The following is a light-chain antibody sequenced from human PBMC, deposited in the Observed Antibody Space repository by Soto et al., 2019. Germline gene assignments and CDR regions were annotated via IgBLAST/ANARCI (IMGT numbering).Light chain of an antibody. Sequence: DIQMTQSPSSLSASVGDTVTITCRASQDISNYLAWFQQKPGEAPKLLIYGPSTLESGVPSRFSGGKSGTDFALTISGLQHEYVAIYYCQKYNSLPFTFGPGTKVEIQ. CDR3: QKYNSLPFT. CDR2: GPS. J-gene: IGKJ3*01. CDR1: QDISNY. V-gene: IGKV1-27*01.